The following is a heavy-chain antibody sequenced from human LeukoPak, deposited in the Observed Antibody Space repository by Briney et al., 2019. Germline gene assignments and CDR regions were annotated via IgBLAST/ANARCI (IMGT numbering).Heavy chain of an antibody. J-gene: IGHJ4*02. D-gene: IGHD6-19*01. CDR2: ISWNSGSI. Sequence: PGRSLRLSCAPSGFTFDDYAMHWVRQAPGKGLKWVSGISWNSGSIGYADSVKGRFTISRDNAKNSLYLQMNSLRAEDMALYYCAKDSAPYSSGWSDFVYWGQGTLVTVSS. CDR3: AKDSAPYSSGWSDFVY. V-gene: IGHV3-9*03. CDR1: GFTFDDYA.